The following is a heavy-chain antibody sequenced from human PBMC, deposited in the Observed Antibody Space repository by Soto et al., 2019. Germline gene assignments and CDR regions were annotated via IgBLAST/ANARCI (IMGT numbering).Heavy chain of an antibody. V-gene: IGHV3-23*01. D-gene: IGHD5-18*01. Sequence: GGSLRLSCAASGFTFSSYAMSWVRQAPGKGLEWVSAISGSGGSTYYADSVKGRFTISRDNSKNTLYLQMNSLRAEDTAVYCCANYPPFKIGYSYDSYYFDYWGQGTLVTVSS. CDR2: ISGSGGST. J-gene: IGHJ4*02. CDR3: ANYPPFKIGYSYDSYYFDY. CDR1: GFTFSSYA.